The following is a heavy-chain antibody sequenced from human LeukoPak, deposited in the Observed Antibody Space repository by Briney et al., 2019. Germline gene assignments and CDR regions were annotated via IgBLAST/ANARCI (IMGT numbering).Heavy chain of an antibody. V-gene: IGHV4-34*01. D-gene: IGHD2-2*01. CDR3: ARQLCSSTSCYVDY. CDR1: GGSFSGYY. CDR2: INHSGST. J-gene: IGHJ4*02. Sequence: SETLSLTCAVYGGSFSGYYWSWIRQPPGKGLEWIGEINHSGSTNYNPSLKSRVTISVDTSKNQFSLKLSSVTAADTAVYYCARQLCSSTSCYVDYWGQGTLVTVSS.